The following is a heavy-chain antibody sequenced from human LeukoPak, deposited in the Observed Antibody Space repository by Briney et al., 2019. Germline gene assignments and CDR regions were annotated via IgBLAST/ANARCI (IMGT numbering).Heavy chain of an antibody. CDR1: GFTFSSYSTN. CDR2: IYYSGST. CDR3: ARRREQIGFDP. D-gene: IGHD6-6*01. Sequence: GSLRLSCAASGFTFSSYSTNWVRQPPGKGLEWIGSIYYSGSTYYNPSLKSRVTISVDTSKNQFSLKLSSVTAADTAVYYCARRREQIGFDPWGQGTLVTVSS. J-gene: IGHJ5*02. V-gene: IGHV4-39*01.